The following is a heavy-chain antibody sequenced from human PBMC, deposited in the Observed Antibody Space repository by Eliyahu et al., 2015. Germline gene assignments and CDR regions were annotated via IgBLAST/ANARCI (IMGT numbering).Heavy chain of an antibody. J-gene: IGHJ3*02. CDR2: ISSRSSHI. V-gene: IGHV3-21*01. Sequence: EVQLVESGGGLVKPGGSLXXSCAASXFTXXSYSMTWVRQAPGKGLEWVPXISSRSSHIHYADSVKGRFTISRDNAKNSLYLQMNSLRAEDTAVYYCAREPSGSRTDAFDIWGQGTMVTVSS. D-gene: IGHD5-18*01. CDR3: AREPSGSRTDAFDI. CDR1: XFTXXSYS.